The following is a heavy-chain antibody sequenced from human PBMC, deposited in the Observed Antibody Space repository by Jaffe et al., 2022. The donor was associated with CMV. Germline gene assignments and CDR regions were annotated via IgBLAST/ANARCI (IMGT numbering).Heavy chain of an antibody. CDR1: GFTFSGSA. CDR2: IRSKANSYAT. V-gene: IGHV3-73*02. CDR3: TSRVKLEPLSAYYYYGMDV. Sequence: EVQLVESGGGLVQPGGSLKLSCAASGFTFSGSAMHWVRQASGKGLEWVGRIRSKANSYATAYAASVKGRFTISRDDSKNTAYLQMNSLKTEDTAVYYCTSRVKLEPLSAYYYYGMDVWGQGTTVTVSS. J-gene: IGHJ6*02. D-gene: IGHD1-1*01.